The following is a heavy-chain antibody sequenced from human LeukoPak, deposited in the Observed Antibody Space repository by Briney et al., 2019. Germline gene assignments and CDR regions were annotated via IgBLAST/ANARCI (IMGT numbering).Heavy chain of an antibody. J-gene: IGHJ4*02. CDR2: IRYDGSNK. V-gene: IGHV3-30*02. Sequence: GGSLRLSCAASGFTFSNFAIHWVRQAPGKGLEWVAFIRYDGSNKYYADSVKGRFTISRDNSKNTLYLQMNSLRAEDTAVYYCAKARRRIAAAGDAPFDYWGQGTLVTVSS. D-gene: IGHD6-13*01. CDR3: AKARRRIAAAGDAPFDY. CDR1: GFTFSNFA.